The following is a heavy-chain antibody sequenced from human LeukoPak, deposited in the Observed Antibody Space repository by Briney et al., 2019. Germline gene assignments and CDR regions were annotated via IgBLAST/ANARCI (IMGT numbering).Heavy chain of an antibody. J-gene: IGHJ6*02. Sequence: ASVKVSCKASGYTFTGYYMHWVRQAPGQGLEWMGWINPNSGGTNYAQKFQGRVTMTRDTSISTAYMEQSRLRSDDTAVYYCARDFGYDFWKIYYYGMDVWGQGTTVTVSS. CDR2: INPNSGGT. D-gene: IGHD3-3*01. CDR1: GYTFTGYY. V-gene: IGHV1-2*02. CDR3: ARDFGYDFWKIYYYGMDV.